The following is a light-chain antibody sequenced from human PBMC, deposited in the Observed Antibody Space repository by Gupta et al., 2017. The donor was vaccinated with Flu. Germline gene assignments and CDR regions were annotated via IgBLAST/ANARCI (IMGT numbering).Light chain of an antibody. CDR1: SSNIGNNY. V-gene: IGLV1-51*01. CDR3: GTWDSSLCAGV. CDR2: DNN. Sequence: QSVLTQPPSVSAAPGQKVTISCSGSSSNIGNNYVSWYQQLPGTAPKLLIYDNNKRPSGIPDRFSGSKSGTSATLGITGLQTGGEADYYCGTWDSSLCAGVFGGGTKLTGL. J-gene: IGLJ3*02.